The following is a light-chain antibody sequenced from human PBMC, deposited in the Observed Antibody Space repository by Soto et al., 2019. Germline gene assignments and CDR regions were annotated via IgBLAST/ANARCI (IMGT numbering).Light chain of an antibody. V-gene: IGLV2-14*01. CDR3: SSYTGRSTLYV. CDR2: EVS. J-gene: IGLJ1*01. Sequence: QSALTQPASVSGSPGQSISISCTGTSSDVGGYDYVSWYQQHPGKAPKLMIFEVSNRPSGVSNRFSGSKSGNTASLTISGLQTEDEADYYCSSYTGRSTLYVFGTGTKVTVL. CDR1: SSDVGGYDY.